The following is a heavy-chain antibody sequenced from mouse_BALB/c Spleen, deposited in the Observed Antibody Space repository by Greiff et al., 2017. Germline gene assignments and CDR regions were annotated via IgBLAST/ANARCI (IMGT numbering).Heavy chain of an antibody. CDR2: IWGDGSP. CDR3: AKRGERRTRYFEG. D-gene: IGHD2-12*01. J-gene: IGHJ1*01. CDR1: GFSLTSYG. V-gene: IGHV2-3*01. Sequence: QVQLQQSGPGLVAPSQSLSITCTVSGFSLTSYGVSWVRQPPGKGLEWLGVIWGDGSPNYPSALISRLRISKDNSKSQVCLKLHSLQTDDTATYYCAKRGERRTRYFEGWGGGTTVTVSS.